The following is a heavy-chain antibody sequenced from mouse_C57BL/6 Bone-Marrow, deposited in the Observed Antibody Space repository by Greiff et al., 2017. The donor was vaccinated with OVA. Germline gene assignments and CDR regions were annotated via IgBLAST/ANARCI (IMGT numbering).Heavy chain of an antibody. CDR3: TRGYYFDY. CDR2: IDPTNDYT. CDR1: GYTFTSYT. V-gene: IGHV1-4*01. Sequence: VQLQQSGAELARPGASVKMSCKASGYTFTSYTIHWVKQRPGQGLEWIGYIDPTNDYTNYNQKFKGKATLTADKSSSHAYMQLSSLTSEDSAVYYCTRGYYFDYWGQGTTLTVSS. J-gene: IGHJ2*01.